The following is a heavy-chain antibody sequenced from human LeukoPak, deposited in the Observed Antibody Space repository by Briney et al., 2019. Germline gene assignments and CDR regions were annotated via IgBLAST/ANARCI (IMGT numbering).Heavy chain of an antibody. CDR2: IYYSGST. CDR1: GGSISSYY. D-gene: IGHD2-15*01. J-gene: IGHJ5*02. Sequence: SETLSLTCTVSGGSISSYYWSWIRQPPGKGLEWIGYIYYSGSTNYNPSLNSRVTISVDTSKNQFSLKLSSVTAADTAVYYCARSKVDRRYNWFDPWGQGTLVTVSS. CDR3: ARSKVDRRYNWFDP. V-gene: IGHV4-59*01.